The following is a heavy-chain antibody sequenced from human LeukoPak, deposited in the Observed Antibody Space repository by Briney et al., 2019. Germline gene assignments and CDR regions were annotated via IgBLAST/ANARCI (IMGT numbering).Heavy chain of an antibody. Sequence: GGSLRLSCAASGFTFSSHWMSWVRQAPGKGLEWVANIKQDGSEKYSVDSVKGRFTISRDNAKNSLYLQMNSLRTDDTAVYFCAKDRVAFCGVDCYPYYFDYWGRGTLVTVSS. CDR3: AKDRVAFCGVDCYPYYFDY. J-gene: IGHJ4*02. CDR2: IKQDGSEK. D-gene: IGHD2-21*02. CDR1: GFTFSSHW. V-gene: IGHV3-7*01.